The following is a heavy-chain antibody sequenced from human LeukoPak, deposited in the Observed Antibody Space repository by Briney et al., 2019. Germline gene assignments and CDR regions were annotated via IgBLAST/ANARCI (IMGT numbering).Heavy chain of an antibody. J-gene: IGHJ4*02. V-gene: IGHV4-59*01. CDR2: IYYSGST. D-gene: IGHD1-26*01. Sequence: SETLSLTCTVSGGSICSYYWSWIRQPPGKGLEWIGYIYYSGSTNYNPSLKSRVTISVDTSKNQFSLKLTSVTAADTAVYYCARLNAGGSYYFEDWGPGTLVTVSS. CDR1: GGSICSYY. CDR3: ARLNAGGSYYFED.